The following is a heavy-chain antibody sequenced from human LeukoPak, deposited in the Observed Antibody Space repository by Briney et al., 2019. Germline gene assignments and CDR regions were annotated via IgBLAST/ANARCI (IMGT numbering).Heavy chain of an antibody. J-gene: IGHJ6*03. V-gene: IGHV4-59*01. Sequence: PSETLSLTCTVSGGSISSYYWSWIRQPPGKGLEWIGYIYYSGSTNYNPSLKSRVTISVDTSKNQFSLKLSSVTAADTAVYYCARASDLWEHYMDVWGKGTTVTVSS. CDR1: GGSISSYY. CDR3: ARASDLWEHYMDV. CDR2: IYYSGST. D-gene: IGHD1-26*01.